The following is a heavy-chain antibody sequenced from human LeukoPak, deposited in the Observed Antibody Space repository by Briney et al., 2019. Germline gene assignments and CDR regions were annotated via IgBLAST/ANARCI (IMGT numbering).Heavy chain of an antibody. CDR2: IKQDGSEK. Sequence: GGSLRLSCAASGFTFSSYWMSWVGQAPGKRLGWVANIKQDGSEKYYVDSVKGRFTISRDNAKNSLYLQMNSLRAEDTAVYYCARDLVGAADYWGQGTLVTVSS. CDR3: ARDLVGAADY. CDR1: GFTFSSYW. D-gene: IGHD1-26*01. J-gene: IGHJ4*02. V-gene: IGHV3-7*01.